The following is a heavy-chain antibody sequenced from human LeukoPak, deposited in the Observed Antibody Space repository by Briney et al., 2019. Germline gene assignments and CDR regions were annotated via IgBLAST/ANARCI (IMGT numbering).Heavy chain of an antibody. CDR3: ARGGLRYSGYAPGDY. Sequence: GGSLRLSCAASGFTFSSYEMNWVRQAPGKGLEWVSYISSSGSTIYYADSVKGRFTISRDNAKNSLYLQMNSLRAEDTALYYCARGGLRYSGYAPGDYWGQGTLVTVSS. CDR2: ISSSGSTI. D-gene: IGHD5-12*01. CDR1: GFTFSSYE. J-gene: IGHJ4*02. V-gene: IGHV3-48*03.